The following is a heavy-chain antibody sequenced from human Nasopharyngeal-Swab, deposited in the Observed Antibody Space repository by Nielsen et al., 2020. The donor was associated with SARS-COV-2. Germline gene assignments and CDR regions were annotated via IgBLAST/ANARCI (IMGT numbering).Heavy chain of an antibody. V-gene: IGHV4-59*08. CDR2: VYYTGGT. Sequence: SETLSLTCTVSGGSINDYYWNWIRQPPGKGLEWVGYVYYTGGTSYNLSLKSRVTISLDTSKKQFSLRLTSVTPADTAIYYCARMDAATDFWGQGTLVTVSS. CDR1: GGSINDYY. CDR3: ARMDAATDF. D-gene: IGHD2-15*01. J-gene: IGHJ4*02.